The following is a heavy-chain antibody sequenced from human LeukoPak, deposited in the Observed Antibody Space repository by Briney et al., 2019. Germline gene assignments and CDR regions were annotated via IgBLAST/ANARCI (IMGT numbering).Heavy chain of an antibody. Sequence: GESLKISCKGSGYSFTSYWIGWVRQMPGKGPEWMGIIYPGDSDTRYSPSFQGQVTISADKSISTAYLQWSSLKASDTAMYYCSRNIHCSSTSCPIDYWGQGTLVTVSS. CDR2: IYPGDSDT. CDR1: GYSFTSYW. V-gene: IGHV5-51*01. D-gene: IGHD2-2*01. J-gene: IGHJ4*02. CDR3: SRNIHCSSTSCPIDY.